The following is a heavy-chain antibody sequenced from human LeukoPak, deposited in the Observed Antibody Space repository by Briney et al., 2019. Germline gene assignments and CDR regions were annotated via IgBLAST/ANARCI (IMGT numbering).Heavy chain of an antibody. J-gene: IGHJ6*03. CDR1: GGSFSGYY. CDR3: ARGPYCSSTSCYTPAYYYYYMDV. CDR2: INHSGST. D-gene: IGHD2-2*02. V-gene: IGHV4-34*01. Sequence: SETLSLTCAVYGGSFSGYYWSWIRQPPGKGLEWIGEINHSGSTNYNPSLQSRVTISVDTSKNQFSLKVSSVAAADTAVYYCARGPYCSSTSCYTPAYYYYYMDVWGKGTTVTVSS.